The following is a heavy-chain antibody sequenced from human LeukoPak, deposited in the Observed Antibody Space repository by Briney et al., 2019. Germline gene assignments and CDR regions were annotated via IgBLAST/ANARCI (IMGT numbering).Heavy chain of an antibody. J-gene: IGHJ4*02. CDR2: IYHSGST. Sequence: SETLSLTCTVSGYSISSGYYWGWIRQPPGKGLEWIGSIYHSGSTYYNPSLKSRVTISVDTSKNQFSLKLSSVTAADTAVYYCAREYRDYYDSSGNYLDFWGQGTLVTVSS. CDR3: AREYRDYYDSSGNYLDF. D-gene: IGHD3-22*01. V-gene: IGHV4-38-2*02. CDR1: GYSISSGYY.